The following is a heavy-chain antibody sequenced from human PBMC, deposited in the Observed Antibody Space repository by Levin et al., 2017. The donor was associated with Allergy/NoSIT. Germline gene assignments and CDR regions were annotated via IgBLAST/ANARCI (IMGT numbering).Heavy chain of an antibody. D-gene: IGHD6-13*01. Sequence: GGSLRLSCAASGLSFSIYDMNWVRRAPGKGLEWVSSISSAGNYMHFADSVRGRFTISRDNAANLVHLQMNSLTAEDSAVYYCTTRGSSWTFDYWGQGTRVTVSS. J-gene: IGHJ4*02. V-gene: IGHV3-21*01. CDR1: GLSFSIYD. CDR2: ISSAGNYM. CDR3: TTRGSSWTFDY.